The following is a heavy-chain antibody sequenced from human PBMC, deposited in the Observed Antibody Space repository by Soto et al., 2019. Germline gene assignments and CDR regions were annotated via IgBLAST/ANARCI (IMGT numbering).Heavy chain of an antibody. CDR3: ARRRGYSYGYGRDYGMDV. D-gene: IGHD5-18*01. J-gene: IGHJ6*02. CDR1: GGSFSGYY. V-gene: IGHV4-34*01. Sequence: PSETLSLTCAVYGGSFSGYYWSWIRQPPGKGLEWIGEINHSGSTNYNPSLKSRVTISVDTSKNQFSLKLSSVTAADTAVYYCARRRGYSYGYGRDYGMDVWGQGTTVTVSS. CDR2: INHSGST.